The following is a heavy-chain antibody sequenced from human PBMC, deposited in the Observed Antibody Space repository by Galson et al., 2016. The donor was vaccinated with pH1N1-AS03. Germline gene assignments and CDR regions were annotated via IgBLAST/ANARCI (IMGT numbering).Heavy chain of an antibody. CDR2: INADNGNT. D-gene: IGHD2-2*01. J-gene: IGHJ6*02. Sequence: VKVSCKASGYTFTTYAMHWVRQAPGQRLEWMGWINADNGNTKYSQKFQGRVTITRDTSASTAYMELSRLRSEDTAVYYCARDPRGPCTSATCPTTYYFGMDVWGQGTTVIVSS. CDR3: ARDPRGPCTSATCPTTYYFGMDV. V-gene: IGHV1-3*01. CDR1: GYTFTTYA.